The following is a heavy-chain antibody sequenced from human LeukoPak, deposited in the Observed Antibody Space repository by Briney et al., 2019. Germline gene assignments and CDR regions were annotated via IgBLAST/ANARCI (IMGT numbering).Heavy chain of an antibody. CDR2: IIPIFGTA. D-gene: IGHD3-22*01. J-gene: IGHJ3*02. CDR1: GYTFTSYD. CDR3: ARPPSRYYDSSGSMGAFDI. V-gene: IGHV1-69*13. Sequence: ASVKVSCKASGYTFTSYDINWVRQATGQGLEWMGGIIPIFGTANYAQKFQGRVTITADESTSTAYMELSSLRSEDTAVYYCARPPSRYYDSSGSMGAFDIWGQGTMVTVSS.